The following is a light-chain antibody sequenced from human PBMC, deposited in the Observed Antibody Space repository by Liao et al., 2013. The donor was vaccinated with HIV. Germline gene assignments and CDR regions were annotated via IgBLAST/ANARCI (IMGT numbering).Light chain of an antibody. V-gene: IGLV3-1*01. Sequence: SYELTQPPSVSVSPGQTATITCSGDKLGDRYACWYQQKTGQSPVLVIYQDNKRPSGIPERFSGSNSANTATLTISRVEAGDEADYYCQVWDSSSDHYFFGTGTKVTVL. CDR2: QDN. J-gene: IGLJ1*01. CDR1: KLGDRY. CDR3: QVWDSSSDHYF.